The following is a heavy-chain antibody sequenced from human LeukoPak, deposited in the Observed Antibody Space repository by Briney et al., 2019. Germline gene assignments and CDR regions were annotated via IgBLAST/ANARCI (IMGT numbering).Heavy chain of an antibody. D-gene: IGHD4-11*01. CDR2: ISAYNGNT. J-gene: IGHJ6*03. CDR3: ARDGWASTAYYYYYYMEV. CDR1: GYTFTSYV. Sequence: ASGKLSCNASGYTFTSYVISWGRQAPGQGREWRGWISAYNGNTNYAQKFQGRVTMTRDTSISTAYMELSRLRSDDTAVYYCARDGWASTAYYYYYYMEVWGKGTTVTVSS. V-gene: IGHV1-18*01.